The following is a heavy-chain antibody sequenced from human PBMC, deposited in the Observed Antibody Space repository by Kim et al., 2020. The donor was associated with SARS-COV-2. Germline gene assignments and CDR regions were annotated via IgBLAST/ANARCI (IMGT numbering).Heavy chain of an antibody. J-gene: IGHJ4*02. CDR3: ARESTWGYCSGGRCPGYFDY. D-gene: IGHD2-15*01. V-gene: IGHV3-30*01. Sequence: RFTISRDNSKNKLYLTMNSLRAEDTAVYYCARESTWGYCSGGRCPGYFDYWGQGTLVTVSS.